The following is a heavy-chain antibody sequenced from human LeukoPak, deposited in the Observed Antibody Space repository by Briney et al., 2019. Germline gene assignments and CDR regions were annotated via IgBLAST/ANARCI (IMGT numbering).Heavy chain of an antibody. CDR2: ISGYNGNT. CDR3: ARGGYGGNPDY. J-gene: IGHJ4*02. CDR1: GYTFTNYG. Sequence: GASVTVSCKASGYTFTNYGINWVRQAPGQGLEWMGWISGYNGNTNYAQKLQGRVTMTTDTSTTTAYMELRSLRSDDTAMYYCARGGYGGNPDYWGQGTLVTVSS. D-gene: IGHD4-23*01. V-gene: IGHV1-18*01.